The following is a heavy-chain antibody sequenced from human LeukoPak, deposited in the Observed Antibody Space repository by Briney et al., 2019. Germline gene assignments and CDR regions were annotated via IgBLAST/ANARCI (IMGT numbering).Heavy chain of an antibody. CDR2: IKSKTDGGTT. Sequence: GGSLRLSCAASAFTFSNAWMSWVRHAPGKGLQWVGRIKSKTDGGTTDYAAPVIGRLYISRDDSKNTLYLHMNSLKAEDTAVYYCTTDSSYRITMVRGVIIKMKDLDYWGQGTLVTVFS. CDR3: TTDSSYRITMVRGVIIKMKDLDY. CDR1: AFTFSNAW. J-gene: IGHJ4*02. V-gene: IGHV3-15*01. D-gene: IGHD3-10*01.